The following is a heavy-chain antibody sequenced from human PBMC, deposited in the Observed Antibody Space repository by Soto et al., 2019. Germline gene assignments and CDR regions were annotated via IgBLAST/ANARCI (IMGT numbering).Heavy chain of an antibody. CDR3: ARAKDGYYFDY. D-gene: IGHD5-12*01. CDR2: IYSGGST. Sequence: GGSLSLSCAASGFTVSSNYMSWVRQSPGKGLEWVSVIYSGGSTYYADSVKGRFTISRDNSKNTLYLQMNSLRAEDTAVYYCARAKDGYYFDYWGQGTLVTVSS. V-gene: IGHV3-53*01. J-gene: IGHJ4*02. CDR1: GFTVSSNY.